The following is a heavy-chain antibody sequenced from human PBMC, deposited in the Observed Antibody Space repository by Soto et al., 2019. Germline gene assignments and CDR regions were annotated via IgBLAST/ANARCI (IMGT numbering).Heavy chain of an antibody. Sequence: GASVKVSCKASGYTFTSYYMHWVRQAPGQGLEWMGIINPSGGSTSYAQKFQGRVTMTRDTSTSTVYMELSSLRSEDTAVYYCARDHALILEWLLRPPPSEYYYYYGMDVWGQGTTVTVSS. D-gene: IGHD3-3*01. CDR1: GYTFTSYY. CDR3: ARDHALILEWLLRPPPSEYYYYYGMDV. CDR2: INPSGGST. J-gene: IGHJ6*02. V-gene: IGHV1-46*01.